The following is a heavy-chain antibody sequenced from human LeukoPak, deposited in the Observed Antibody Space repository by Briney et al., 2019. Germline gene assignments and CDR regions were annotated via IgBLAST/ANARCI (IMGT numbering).Heavy chain of an antibody. CDR1: GYTYTNYG. J-gene: IGHJ4*02. Sequence: ASVKVSCKPSGYTYTNYGVSWVRQAPGQGLEWMGWISAYNGNADYAQKLQGRVTMTADTSTSTAYMELRSLRSDDTAVYYCARVGVYCTTTTCLDYWGQGTLVTVSS. CDR2: ISAYNGNA. CDR3: ARVGVYCTTTTCLDY. D-gene: IGHD2-2*01. V-gene: IGHV1-18*01.